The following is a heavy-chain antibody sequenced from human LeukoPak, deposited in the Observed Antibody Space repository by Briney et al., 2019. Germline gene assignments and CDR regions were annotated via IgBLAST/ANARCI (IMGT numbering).Heavy chain of an antibody. D-gene: IGHD3-10*01. CDR2: IYYSGST. CDR1: GGSISSLPYY. V-gene: IGHV4-61*01. Sequence: PSQTLSLTCTVSGGSISSLPYYWSWIRQPPGKGLEWIGYIYYSGSTNYNPSLKSRVTISVDTSKNQFSLKLSSVTAADTAVYYCARAYRSGPQDIWGQGTMVTVSS. J-gene: IGHJ3*02. CDR3: ARAYRSGPQDI.